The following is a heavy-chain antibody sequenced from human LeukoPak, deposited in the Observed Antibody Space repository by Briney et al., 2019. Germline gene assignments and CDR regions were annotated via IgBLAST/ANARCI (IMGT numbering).Heavy chain of an antibody. V-gene: IGHV3-23*01. D-gene: IGHD6-6*01. CDR2: ISASGGNT. CDR3: SKDLCHLVLMIDH. CDR1: GFIFSKYA. J-gene: IGHJ4*02. Sequence: GGSLRLSCAVSGFIFSKYAMKWVRQAPGKGLEWVSAISASGGNTYYVDSVKGRFTISRDNSNNTLYLQINNLRTEDTASYYFSKDLCHLVLMIDHWGQGILVIAST.